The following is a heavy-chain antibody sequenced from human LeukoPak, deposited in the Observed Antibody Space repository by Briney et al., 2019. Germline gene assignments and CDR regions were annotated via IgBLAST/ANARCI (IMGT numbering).Heavy chain of an antibody. Sequence: GDSLRLSCAASGFSFSIYVMSWVRQAPGKGLEWVSTISGGTSGTHYADSVRGRFTISRDNSKNTLYLQLNSLRADDTAVYYCVKDEWYGSSSYFDFWGQGTLVTVSS. CDR1: GFSFSIYV. D-gene: IGHD6-6*01. V-gene: IGHV3-23*01. CDR2: ISGGTSGT. CDR3: VKDEWYGSSSYFDF. J-gene: IGHJ4*02.